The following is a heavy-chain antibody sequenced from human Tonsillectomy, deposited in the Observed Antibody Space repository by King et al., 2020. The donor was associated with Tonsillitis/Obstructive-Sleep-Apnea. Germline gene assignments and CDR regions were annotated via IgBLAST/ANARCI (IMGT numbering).Heavy chain of an antibody. V-gene: IGHV1-46*01. Sequence: QLVQSGAEVKKPGASVKVSCKASGYTFTSYYMHWVRQAPGQGLEWMGIINPSGGSTSYAQKFQGRVTMTRDPSTSTVYMELSSLRSEDTAVYYCARGGTGGYVEADEPFDYWGQGTLVTVSS. CDR3: ARGGTGGYVEADEPFDY. CDR2: INPSGGST. J-gene: IGHJ4*02. CDR1: GYTFTSYY. D-gene: IGHD5-12*01.